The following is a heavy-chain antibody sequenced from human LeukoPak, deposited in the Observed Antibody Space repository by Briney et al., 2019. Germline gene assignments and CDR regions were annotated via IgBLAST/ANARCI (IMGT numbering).Heavy chain of an antibody. Sequence: ASVKVSCKASDYTFTSYDISWVRQAPGQGLEWMGWISGCNGNTNYAQKLQGRVTLTTDTSTSIAYMELRSLTTDDTAVYYCARDRSSWCGYSKDAFDIWAKGQWSPSLQ. CDR1: DYTFTSYD. D-gene: IGHD3-3*01. V-gene: IGHV1-18*01. J-gene: IGHJ3*02. CDR2: ISGCNGNT. CDR3: ARDRSSWCGYSKDAFDI.